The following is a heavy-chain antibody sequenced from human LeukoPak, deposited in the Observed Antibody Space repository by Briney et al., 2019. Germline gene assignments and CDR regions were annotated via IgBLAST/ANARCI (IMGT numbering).Heavy chain of an antibody. J-gene: IGHJ4*02. D-gene: IGHD2-2*01. CDR2: IYYSGST. CDR1: GGSISSSSYY. Sequence: PSETLSLTCTVSGGSISSSSYYWGWIRQPPGKGLEWIGSIYYSGSTYYNPSLKSRVTISVDTSKNQFSLKLSSVTAADTAVYYCAREGRYCSSTSCYGSGNIDYWGQGTLVTVSS. CDR3: AREGRYCSSTSCYGSGNIDY. V-gene: IGHV4-39*02.